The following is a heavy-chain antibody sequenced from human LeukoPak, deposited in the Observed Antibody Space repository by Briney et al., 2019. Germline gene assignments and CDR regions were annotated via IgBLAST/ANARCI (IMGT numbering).Heavy chain of an antibody. CDR2: IFSNDEK. CDR1: GFSLSNARMG. J-gene: IGHJ6*03. Sequence: SGPTLVDPTETLTLTCTVSGFSLSNARMGVSWIRQPPGKALEWLAHIFSNDEKSYSTSLKSRLTISKDTSKSQVVLTMTNKDPVDTATYYCARIERYYDFWSGYYYMDVWGKGTTATVSS. V-gene: IGHV2-26*01. CDR3: ARIERYYDFWSGYYYMDV. D-gene: IGHD3-3*01.